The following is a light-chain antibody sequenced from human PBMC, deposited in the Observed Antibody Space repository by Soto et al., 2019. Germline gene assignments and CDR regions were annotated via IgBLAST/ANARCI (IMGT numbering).Light chain of an antibody. CDR2: HAS. CDR1: QSVSNN. Sequence: EIVMTQSPATLSVSPGERATLSCRASQSVSNNLAWYQQKPGPAPRLLIYHASTRAPGIPARFSGSGSGRELTLTISSVQSEDSAVYYCQHYNSWPLTFGGGTKVEIK. V-gene: IGKV3-15*01. CDR3: QHYNSWPLT. J-gene: IGKJ4*01.